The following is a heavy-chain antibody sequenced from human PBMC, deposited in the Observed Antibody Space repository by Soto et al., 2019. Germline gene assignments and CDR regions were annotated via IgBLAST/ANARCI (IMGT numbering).Heavy chain of an antibody. Sequence: SETLSLTCTVSGDSISDYYWNWIRQPPGKGLEWIGYSHYSGSTSYNSSRKSRVTISVDTSKNQFSLKLSYLTAADTAVYYCARGRSSILWGQGTLVTVSS. D-gene: IGHD6-6*01. J-gene: IGHJ4*02. CDR3: ARGRSSIL. CDR2: SHYSGST. CDR1: GDSISDYY. V-gene: IGHV4-59*01.